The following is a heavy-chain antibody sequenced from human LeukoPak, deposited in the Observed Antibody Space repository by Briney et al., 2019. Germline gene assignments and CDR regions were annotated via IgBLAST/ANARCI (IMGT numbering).Heavy chain of an antibody. V-gene: IGHV3-23*01. CDR1: GFTFSSYA. CDR3: AKAHYDSSGYMGDYYYYMDV. CDR2: ISGNGGST. Sequence: GGSLRLSCAASGFTFSSYAMSWVRQAPGKGLEWVSAISGNGGSTYYADSVKGRFTISRDNSKNTLYLQMNSLRAEDTAVYYCAKAHYDSSGYMGDYYYYMDVWGKGTTVTVSS. J-gene: IGHJ6*03. D-gene: IGHD3-22*01.